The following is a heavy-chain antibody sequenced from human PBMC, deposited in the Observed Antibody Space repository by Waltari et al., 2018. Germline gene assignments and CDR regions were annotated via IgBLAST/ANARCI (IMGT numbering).Heavy chain of an antibody. CDR3: ATNSEGTDTHYGMDV. CDR1: GYSFTSYW. Sequence: EVQLVQSGAEVKKPGESLKISCKGSGYSFTSYWIGWVRQMPGKGLEWMGIIYPGDSETRYSPSFQGQVTISADKAISTAYLQWSSLKASDTAMYYCATNSEGTDTHYGMDVWGQGTTVTVSS. V-gene: IGHV5-51*03. CDR2: IYPGDSET. J-gene: IGHJ6*02. D-gene: IGHD1-1*01.